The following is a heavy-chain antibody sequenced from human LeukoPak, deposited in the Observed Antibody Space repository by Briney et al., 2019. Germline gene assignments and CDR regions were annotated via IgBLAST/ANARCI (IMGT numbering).Heavy chain of an antibody. CDR3: ARTIVAPTTYYDY. J-gene: IGHJ4*02. D-gene: IGHD1-1*01. CDR2: IAHSGNT. Sequence: SETLSLTCAVYGGSFSGYYWSWIRQHPGKGLEWIVEIAHSGNTNYNPSLNSRVTLSVDTSKNQFSLKLSSVTAADTAVYYCARTIVAPTTYYDYWGQGTLVTVSS. CDR1: GGSFSGYY. V-gene: IGHV4-34*01.